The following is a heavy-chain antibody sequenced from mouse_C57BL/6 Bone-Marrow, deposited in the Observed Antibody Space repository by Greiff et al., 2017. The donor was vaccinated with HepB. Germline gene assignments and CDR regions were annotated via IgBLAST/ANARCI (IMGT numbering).Heavy chain of an antibody. CDR2: ISGGGGNT. Sequence: EVQRVESGGGLVKPGGSLKLSCAASGFTFRSYTMSWVRQPPEKRLEWVATISGGGGNTYYPDSVKGRFTISRDNAKNTLYLQMSSLRSEDTALYYCARQGSGFDYWGQGTTLTVSS. CDR1: GFTFRSYT. CDR3: ARQGSGFDY. J-gene: IGHJ2*01. V-gene: IGHV5-9*01. D-gene: IGHD3-1*01.